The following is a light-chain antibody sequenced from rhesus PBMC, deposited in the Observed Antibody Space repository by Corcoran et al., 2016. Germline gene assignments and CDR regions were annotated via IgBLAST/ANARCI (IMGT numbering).Light chain of an antibody. V-gene: IGKV1-22*01. CDR3: HQYNTSPAYS. J-gene: IGKJ2*01. CDR2: KAS. Sequence: DIQMTQSPSSLSASVGDTVIITCRASQCIKSWLAWYQQKPGKAPKLLIYKASTLQNGVPSRFSGSVSGPDFTLPISKLHSAVFPTFSSHQYNTSPAYSFGEETKVDIE. CDR1: QCIKSW.